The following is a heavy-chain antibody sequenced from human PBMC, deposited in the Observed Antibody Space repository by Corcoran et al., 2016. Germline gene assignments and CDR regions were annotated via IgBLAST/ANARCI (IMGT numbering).Heavy chain of an antibody. V-gene: IGHV1-69*01. J-gene: IGHJ6*02. Sequence: QVQLVQSGAEVKKPGSSVKVSCKASGSTFSSYAINWVRQAPGQGLEWMGGIIPIFGTTNYAQKFQGRVTITADESTNTDYMELSSLRSEDTAISYGARERGCGVVRYGMDVWGQGTTVTVSS. D-gene: IGHD3-3*01. CDR2: IIPIFGTT. CDR3: ARERGCGVVRYGMDV. CDR1: GSTFSSYA.